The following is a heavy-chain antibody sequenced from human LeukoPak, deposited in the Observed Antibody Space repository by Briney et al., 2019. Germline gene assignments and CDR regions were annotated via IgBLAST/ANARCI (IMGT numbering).Heavy chain of an antibody. CDR1: GGSISSGGYY. CDR3: ATVAFQESAGYGDYGY. J-gene: IGHJ4*02. CDR2: IYHSGST. V-gene: IGHV4-30-2*01. Sequence: SQTLSLTCTVSGGSISSGGYYWSWIRQPPGRGLEWIGYIYHSGSTYYNPSLKSRVTISVDRSKNQFSLKLSSVTAADTAVYYCATVAFQESAGYGDYGYWGQGTLVTVSS. D-gene: IGHD4-17*01.